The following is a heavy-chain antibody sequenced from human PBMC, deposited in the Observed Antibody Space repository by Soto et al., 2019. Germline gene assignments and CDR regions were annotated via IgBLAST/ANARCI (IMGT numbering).Heavy chain of an antibody. J-gene: IGHJ4*02. CDR1: GGSISSGGSS. CDR2: IYYSGST. D-gene: IGHD3-10*01. Sequence: QVQLQESGPGPVKPSQTLSLTCTVSGGSISSGGSSWSWIGQHPGKGLEWIGYIYYSGSTYYNPYLKSRVTISVDTSKNQFSLKLSSVTAADTAVYYCARDPSGSGSYFDYWGQGTLVTVSS. V-gene: IGHV4-31*03. CDR3: ARDPSGSGSYFDY.